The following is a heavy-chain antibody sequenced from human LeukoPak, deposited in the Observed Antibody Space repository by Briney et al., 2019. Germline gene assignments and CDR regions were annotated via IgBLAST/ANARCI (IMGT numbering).Heavy chain of an antibody. CDR2: INWNGGST. Sequence: GGSLRLSCAASGFIFDGYGMSWVRQAPGKGLEWVSGINWNGGSTGYADSVKGRFTISRDNAKNSLYVQMNSLRAEDTALYYCARGGYSGSYFAYWGQGTLVTVSS. V-gene: IGHV3-20*04. J-gene: IGHJ4*02. CDR1: GFIFDGYG. CDR3: ARGGYSGSYFAY. D-gene: IGHD1-26*01.